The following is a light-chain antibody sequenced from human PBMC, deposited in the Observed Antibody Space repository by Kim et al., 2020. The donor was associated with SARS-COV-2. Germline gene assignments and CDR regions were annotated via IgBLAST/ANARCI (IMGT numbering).Light chain of an antibody. Sequence: QRVTTSCTGSSSNIGAGYDVHWYQQLPGTAPKLLIYGNNNRPSGVPDRFSGSKSGTSASLAITGLQAEDEADYYCQSYDNSLSGYVFGTGTKVTVL. J-gene: IGLJ1*01. V-gene: IGLV1-40*01. CDR3: QSYDNSLSGYV. CDR1: SSNIGAGYD. CDR2: GNN.